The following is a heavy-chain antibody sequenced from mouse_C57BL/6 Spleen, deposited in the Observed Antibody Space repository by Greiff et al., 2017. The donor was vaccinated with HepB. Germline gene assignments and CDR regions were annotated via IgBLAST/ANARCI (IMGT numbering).Heavy chain of an antibody. J-gene: IGHJ2*01. CDR1: GFTFSDYG. Sequence: DVMLVESGGGLVKPGGSLKLSCAASGFTFSDYGMHWVRQAPEKGLEWVAYISSGSSTNYYADTVKGRFTISRDNAKNTLFLQMTSLRSEDTAMYYCAREDTTKYYFDYWGQGTTLTVSS. CDR3: AREDTTKYYFDY. V-gene: IGHV5-17*01. D-gene: IGHD2-12*01. CDR2: ISSGSSTN.